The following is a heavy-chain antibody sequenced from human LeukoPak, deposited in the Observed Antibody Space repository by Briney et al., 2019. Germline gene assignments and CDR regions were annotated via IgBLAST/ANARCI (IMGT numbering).Heavy chain of an antibody. D-gene: IGHD2-21*02. CDR1: GYTFTNYD. J-gene: IGHJ4*02. V-gene: IGHV1-8*01. CDR2: MSASSGST. CDR3: ARTPPKGDIDY. Sequence: ASVKVSCKASGYTFTNYDINWVRQATGQGLEWLGWMSASSGSTGYAQKFQGRVSMTRATSISTAYLELRSLTFEDTAVYYCARTPPKGDIDYWGQGTLVTVSS.